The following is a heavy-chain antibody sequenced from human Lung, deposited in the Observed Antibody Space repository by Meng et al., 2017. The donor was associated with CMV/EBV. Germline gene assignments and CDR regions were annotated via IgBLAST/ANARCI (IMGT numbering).Heavy chain of an antibody. CDR2: IRYDGSNK. CDR1: GFTFSSYG. V-gene: IGHV3-30*02. D-gene: IGHD2-2*01. J-gene: IGHJ3*02. Sequence: GGSXRLXCAASGFTFSSYGMHWVRQAPGKGLEWVAFIRYDGSNKYYADSVKGRFTISRDNSKNTLYLQMNSLRAEDTAVYYYAKDLAYQLPMGGDAFDIWXQGTMVTVSS. CDR3: AKDLAYQLPMGGDAFDI.